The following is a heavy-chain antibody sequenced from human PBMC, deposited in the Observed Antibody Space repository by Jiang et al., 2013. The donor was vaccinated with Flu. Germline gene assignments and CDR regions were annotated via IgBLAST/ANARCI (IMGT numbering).Heavy chain of an antibody. V-gene: IGHV1-69*01. Sequence: SGAEVKKPGSSVKVSCKASGDTFRSYGITWVRQAPGQGLEWMGVIIPMYVTPNYAQKFRGRVTITADESTSTAYMELSSLTPEDTAMYYCISGSFQPERYYSGGTFYLAFYCGMDVWGQGTTVTVSS. CDR3: ISGSFQPERYYSGGTFYLAFYCGMDV. D-gene: IGHD2-15*01. J-gene: IGHJ6*02. CDR2: IIPMYVTP. CDR1: GDTFRSYG.